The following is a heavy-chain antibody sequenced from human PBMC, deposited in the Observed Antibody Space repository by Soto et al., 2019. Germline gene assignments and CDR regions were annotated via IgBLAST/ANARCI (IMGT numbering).Heavy chain of an antibody. J-gene: IGHJ4*02. CDR3: ASSQERDARSSYYFDD. CDR2: ISGSGGST. CDR1: GFTFSSYA. D-gene: IGHD6-6*01. V-gene: IGHV3-23*01. Sequence: GGSLRLSCAASGFTFSSYAMSWVLQAPVKGLEWVSAISGSGGSTYYADSVKGRFTISRDNSKNTLYLQMNSRRAEDTAVYYCASSQERDARSSYYFDDWGQGTLVTVSS.